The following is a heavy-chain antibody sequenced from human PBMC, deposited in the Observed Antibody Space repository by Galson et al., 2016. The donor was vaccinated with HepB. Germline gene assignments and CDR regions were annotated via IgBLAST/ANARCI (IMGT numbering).Heavy chain of an antibody. CDR3: TRDGFGGTNDAFDI. D-gene: IGHD3-10*01. J-gene: IGHJ3*02. Sequence: SLRLSCAASGIRFNAYGGTHWVRQAPGKGLEWVAVIWYNEMNKHYADSVKGRFTISKDDSKNTVYPEMNSLRDEDTAVYYCTRDGFGGTNDAFDIWGQGTFVAVAS. V-gene: IGHV3-33*01. CDR1: GIRFNAYGG. CDR2: IWYNEMNK.